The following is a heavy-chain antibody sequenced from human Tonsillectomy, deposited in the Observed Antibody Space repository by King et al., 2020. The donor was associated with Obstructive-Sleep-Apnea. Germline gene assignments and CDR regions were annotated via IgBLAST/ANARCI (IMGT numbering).Heavy chain of an antibody. CDR2: IKSETDGGTT. V-gene: IGHV3-15*01. CDR3: TSTVPRCSGGSCPYFDY. D-gene: IGHD2-15*01. J-gene: IGHJ4*02. Sequence: VQLVESGGGLVKPGGSLRLSCAASGYTFSDAWMSWVRQAPGKGLEWVGRIKSETDGGTTDYAAPVSGRFTISRDDSKTTLYLQMNSLKTEDTAVYYCTSTVPRCSGGSCPYFDYWGQGTLVTVSS. CDR1: GYTFSDAW.